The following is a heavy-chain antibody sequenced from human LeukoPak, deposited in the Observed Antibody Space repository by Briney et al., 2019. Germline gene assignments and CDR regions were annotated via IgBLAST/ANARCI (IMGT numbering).Heavy chain of an antibody. CDR2: VGGRSGNT. Sequence: PGGSLRLSCAASGFTFTSYSMGWVRQAPGKGLEWVSAVGGRSGNTYYADSVKGRFTISRDNSKSTLYLQMDSLRAEDTAIYYCTKGSSSSGLKCRDYWGQGTLVTVSS. V-gene: IGHV3-23*01. D-gene: IGHD6-19*01. CDR1: GFTFTSYS. J-gene: IGHJ4*02. CDR3: TKGSSSSGLKCRDY.